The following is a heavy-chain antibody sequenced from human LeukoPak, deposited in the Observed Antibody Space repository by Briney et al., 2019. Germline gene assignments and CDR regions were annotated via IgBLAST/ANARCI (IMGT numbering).Heavy chain of an antibody. CDR2: IHYSGST. V-gene: IGHV4-59*12. CDR3: AGTVAYCGGDCYPEYFQH. J-gene: IGHJ1*01. Sequence: SETLSLTCTVSGGSITNYYWTWIRQPPGKGLEWIGYIHYSGSTNYNPSLKSRVTISLDTSKNQFSLKLSSVTAADAAVYYCAGTVAYCGGDCYPEYFQHWGQGTLVTISS. D-gene: IGHD2-21*02. CDR1: GGSITNYY.